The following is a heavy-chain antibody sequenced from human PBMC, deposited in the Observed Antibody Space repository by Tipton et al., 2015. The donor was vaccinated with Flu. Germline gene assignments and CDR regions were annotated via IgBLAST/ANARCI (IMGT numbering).Heavy chain of an antibody. D-gene: IGHD3-10*01. CDR3: ANLGPGSYYGRWFDP. CDR1: GYSFTTSYW. Sequence: MQLVQSGAEVKKPGESLKISCKGSGYSFTTSYWIAWVRQMPGKGLEWMGIIYTGDSDTRYSPSFQGQVTMSVDKSINTAYLKWSSLKVSDTAMYYCANLGPGSYYGRWFDPWGQGTLVTVSS. CDR2: IYTGDSDT. V-gene: IGHV5-51*01. J-gene: IGHJ5*02.